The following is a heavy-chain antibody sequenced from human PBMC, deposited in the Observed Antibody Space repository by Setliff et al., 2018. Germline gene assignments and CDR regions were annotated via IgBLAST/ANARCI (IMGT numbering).Heavy chain of an antibody. CDR3: ARASVVHAVAIGY. D-gene: IGHD6-19*01. J-gene: IGHJ4*02. Sequence: PSETLSLTCTVSGASISTTYYWGWVRQSPEKGLEWTGSIYYRGIAFYNPSLRSRVTMSVDTSKNQFSLNLTSVTAADTAVYYCARASVVHAVAIGYWGQGTLVTVSS. CDR1: GASISTTYY. CDR2: IYYRGIA. V-gene: IGHV4-39*01.